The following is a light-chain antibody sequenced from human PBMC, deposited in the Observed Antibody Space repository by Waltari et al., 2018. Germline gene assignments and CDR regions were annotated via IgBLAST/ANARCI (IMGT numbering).Light chain of an antibody. J-gene: IGKJ3*01. CDR1: QSVSSSY. Sequence: EIVFTQSPRTLSLSPGERATLSSRASQSVSSSYLAWYQQKPGQAPRLLLYGSSSRATGIPDRFSGSGSGTDFTLTISRLEPEDFVVYYCQQHGSSPFTFGPGTKVDI. CDR3: QQHGSSPFT. CDR2: GSS. V-gene: IGKV3-20*01.